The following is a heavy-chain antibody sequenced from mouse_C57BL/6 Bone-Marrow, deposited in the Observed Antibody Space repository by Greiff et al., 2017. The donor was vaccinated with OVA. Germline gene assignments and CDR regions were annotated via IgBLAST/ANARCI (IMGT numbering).Heavy chain of an antibody. CDR2: LRLKSDTYAT. CDR3: TGDHIPRGYDYDDGCWDY. Sequence: EVHLVESGGGLVQPGGSMKLSCVASGFTFSNYWMNWVRQSPEKGLEWVAQLRLKSDTYATHYAESLQGRFTISRDDSKSSVYLQRNNVRAEDTGIYYCTGDHIPRGYDYDDGCWDYWGQGTSVTVSS. J-gene: IGHJ4*01. V-gene: IGHV6-3*01. CDR1: GFTFSNYW. D-gene: IGHD2-4*01.